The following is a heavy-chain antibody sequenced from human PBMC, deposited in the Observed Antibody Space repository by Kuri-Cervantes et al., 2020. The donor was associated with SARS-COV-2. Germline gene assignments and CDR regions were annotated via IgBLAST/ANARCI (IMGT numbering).Heavy chain of an antibody. J-gene: IGHJ5*02. Sequence: LSLTCAASGFTFSDYYMSWIRQAPGKGLEWVSYISSSGSTIYYADSVKGRFTISRDNAENSLYLQMNSLRAEDTAVYYCARSGYYYNNWFDPWGQGTLVTVSS. D-gene: IGHD3-22*01. CDR3: ARSGYYYNNWFDP. CDR2: ISSSGSTI. CDR1: GFTFSDYY. V-gene: IGHV3-11*04.